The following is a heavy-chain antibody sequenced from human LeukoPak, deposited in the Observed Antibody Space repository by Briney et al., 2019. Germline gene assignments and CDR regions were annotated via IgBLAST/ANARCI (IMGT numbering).Heavy chain of an antibody. Sequence: SGGSLRLSCAASGFTFSSYGMHWVRQAPGKGLEWVAFIRYDGSNKYYADSVKGRFTISRDNSKNTLYLQMNSLRAEDTAVYHCARGPTDVDASDIWGHGTLVTVSS. J-gene: IGHJ3*02. CDR1: GFTFSSYG. CDR3: ARGPTDVDASDI. CDR2: IRYDGSNK. V-gene: IGHV3-30*02.